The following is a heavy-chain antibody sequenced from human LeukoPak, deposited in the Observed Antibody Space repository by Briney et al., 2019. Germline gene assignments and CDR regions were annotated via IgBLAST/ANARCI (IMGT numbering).Heavy chain of an antibody. CDR3: ARYRSGYYEDQHFDY. J-gene: IGHJ4*02. D-gene: IGHD3-22*01. CDR1: GGSISSSSYY. Sequence: SETLSLTCTVSGGSISSSSYYWGWIRQPPGKGLEWIGSIYYSGSTYYNPSLKSRVTISVDTSKNQFSLKLSSVTAADTAVYYCARYRSGYYEDQHFDYWGQGTLVTVSS. CDR2: IYYSGST. V-gene: IGHV4-39*01.